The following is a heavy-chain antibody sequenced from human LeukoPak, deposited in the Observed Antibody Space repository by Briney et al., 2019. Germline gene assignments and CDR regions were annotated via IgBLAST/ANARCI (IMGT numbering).Heavy chain of an antibody. CDR1: GGSISSSSYY. D-gene: IGHD6-13*01. CDR2: IYYSGST. J-gene: IGHJ4*02. Sequence: PSETLSLTCTVSGGSISSSSYYWGWIRQPPGKGLEWIGSIYYSGSTYYNPSLKSRVTISVDTSKNQFSLKLSSVTAADTAVYYCARGIGIAAAGKYNYDYWGQGTLVTVSS. CDR3: ARGIGIAAAGKYNYDY. V-gene: IGHV4-39*07.